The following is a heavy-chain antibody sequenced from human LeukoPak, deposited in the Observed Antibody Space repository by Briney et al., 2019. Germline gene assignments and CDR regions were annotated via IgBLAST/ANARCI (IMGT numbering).Heavy chain of an antibody. CDR1: GYTFTSYG. J-gene: IGHJ3*02. Sequence: ASVKVSCKASGYTFTSYGISWVRQAPGQGLEWMGWISAYNGNTNYAQKLQARVPMTTDTSTSTAYMELRSLRSDDTAVYYCARVEQQLADDAFDIWGQGTMVTVSS. D-gene: IGHD6-13*01. CDR2: ISAYNGNT. V-gene: IGHV1-18*01. CDR3: ARVEQQLADDAFDI.